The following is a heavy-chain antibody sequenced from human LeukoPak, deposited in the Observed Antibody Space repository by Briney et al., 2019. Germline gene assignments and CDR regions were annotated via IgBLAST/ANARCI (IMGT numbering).Heavy chain of an antibody. CDR3: ARALALWFGGYYFDY. J-gene: IGHJ4*02. D-gene: IGHD3-10*01. CDR1: GFTVSSNY. CDR2: IYSGGST. V-gene: IGHV3-53*01. Sequence: PGGSLRLSCAASGFTVSSNYMSWVRQAPGKGLEWVSVIYSGGSTYYADSVKGRFTISRDNSKNTLYLQMNSLRAEDTAVYYCARALALWFGGYYFDYWGQGTLVTVSS.